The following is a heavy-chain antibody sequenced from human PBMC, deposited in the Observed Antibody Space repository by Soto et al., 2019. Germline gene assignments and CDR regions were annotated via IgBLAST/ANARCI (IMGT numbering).Heavy chain of an antibody. D-gene: IGHD4-17*01. CDR3: ARERTVTTLGHGAGFFYYYGMDV. CDR1: GYTFTSYY. Sequence: QVQLVQSGAEVKKPGASVKVSYKASGYTFTSYYMHWVRQAPGQGLEWMGIINPSGGSTSYAQKFQGRVTMTRDTSTSTVYMELSSLRSEDTAVYYCARERTVTTLGHGAGFFYYYGMDVWGQGTTVTVSS. V-gene: IGHV1-46*03. CDR2: INPSGGST. J-gene: IGHJ6*02.